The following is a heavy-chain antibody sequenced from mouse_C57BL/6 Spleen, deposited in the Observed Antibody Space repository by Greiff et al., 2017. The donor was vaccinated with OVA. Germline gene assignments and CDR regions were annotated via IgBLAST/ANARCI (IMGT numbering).Heavy chain of an antibody. CDR2: IDPSDSET. CDR3: VRGDGSRDFDV. V-gene: IGHV1-52*01. CDR1: GYTFTSYW. J-gene: IGHJ1*03. Sequence: VQLQQPGAELVRPGSSVKLSCKASGYTFTSYWMHWVKQRPIQGLEWIGNIDPSDSETHYNQKFKDKATLTVDKSSSTAYMQLSSLTSEDSAVYYCVRGDGSRDFDVWGTGTTVTVSS. D-gene: IGHD1-1*01.